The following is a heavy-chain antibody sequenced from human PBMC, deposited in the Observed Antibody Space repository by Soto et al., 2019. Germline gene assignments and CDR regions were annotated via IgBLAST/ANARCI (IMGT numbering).Heavy chain of an antibody. J-gene: IGHJ4*02. D-gene: IGHD1-1*01. V-gene: IGHV3-74*01. Sequence: GGVVRLSCDLSGHDPSYYWIQWFRQSPGKGLEWVSRIDPDGTTTNYADSVKGRFSVSRDNAKKTIYLQINSLTADDTALYSCARGPRLSSAGTGAYWGQGTPVTVSS. CDR2: IDPDGTTT. CDR1: GHDPSYYW. CDR3: ARGPRLSSAGTGAY.